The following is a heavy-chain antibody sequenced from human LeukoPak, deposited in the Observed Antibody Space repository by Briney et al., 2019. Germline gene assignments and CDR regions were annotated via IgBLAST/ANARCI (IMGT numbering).Heavy chain of an antibody. Sequence: ASVKVSCKASGYTFTSYGISWVRQAPGQGLEWMGWINPNSGGTNYAQKFQGRVTMTRDTSISTAYMELSRLRSDDTAVYYCARAPPTGAACDYWGQGTLVTVSS. V-gene: IGHV1-2*02. D-gene: IGHD7-27*01. CDR3: ARAPPTGAACDY. CDR2: INPNSGGT. J-gene: IGHJ4*02. CDR1: GYTFTSYG.